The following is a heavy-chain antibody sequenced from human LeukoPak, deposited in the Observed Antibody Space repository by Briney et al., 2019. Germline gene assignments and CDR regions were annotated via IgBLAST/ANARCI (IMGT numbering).Heavy chain of an antibody. D-gene: IGHD6-19*01. V-gene: IGHV1-2*04. CDR1: GYTFTGYY. J-gene: IGHJ2*01. Sequence: ASVKVSCKASGYTFTGYYMHWVRQAPGQGLEWMGWINPNSGGTNYAQKFQGWVTMTRDTSISTAYMELSRLRSDDTAVYYCARGYSSGFFPEWYFDLWGRGTLVTVSS. CDR2: INPNSGGT. CDR3: ARGYSSGFFPEWYFDL.